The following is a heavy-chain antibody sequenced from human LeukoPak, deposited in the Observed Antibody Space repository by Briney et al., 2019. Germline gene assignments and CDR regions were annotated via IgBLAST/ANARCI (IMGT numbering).Heavy chain of an antibody. V-gene: IGHV3-11*01. CDR2: ISSSGSII. CDR3: AKDGDYGDPEGWYFDY. J-gene: IGHJ4*02. Sequence: PGGSLRLSCAASGFTFSDYYMTWIRQAPGKGLEWVSYISSSGSIIYYADSVKGRFTISRDNAKNSLYLQMNSLRAEDTALYYCAKDGDYGDPEGWYFDYWGQGTLVTVSS. CDR1: GFTFSDYY. D-gene: IGHD4-17*01.